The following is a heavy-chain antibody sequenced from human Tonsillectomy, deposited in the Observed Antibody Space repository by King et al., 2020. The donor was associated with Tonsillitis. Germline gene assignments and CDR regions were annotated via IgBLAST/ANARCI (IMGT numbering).Heavy chain of an antibody. Sequence: VQLQQWGAGLLKPSETLSLTCAVYGGSFSDYLWSWIRQPPGKGLEWIGEIDHSGITNYNSSLKSRVTISVDTSKNQFSLKLTSVTAADTAVYYCSSVGSLFHYYMDAWGKGTTVTVSS. CDR3: SSVGSLFHYYMDA. J-gene: IGHJ6*03. V-gene: IGHV4-34*01. CDR2: IDHSGIT. D-gene: IGHD1-26*01. CDR1: GGSFSDYL.